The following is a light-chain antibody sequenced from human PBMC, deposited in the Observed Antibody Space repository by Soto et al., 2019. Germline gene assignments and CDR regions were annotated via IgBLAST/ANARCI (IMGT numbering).Light chain of an antibody. V-gene: IGKV3-15*01. Sequence: IVMTQSPATLFVSPGERATLSCRASQSIRDNLAWSQQKPGQAPRLLIYGASTRATGIPARFSGSGSGTDFTLTISSLQAEDFAIYSCHHYKNGPRTFGKGTKVDIK. CDR1: QSIRDN. CDR3: HHYKNGPRT. J-gene: IGKJ1*01. CDR2: GAS.